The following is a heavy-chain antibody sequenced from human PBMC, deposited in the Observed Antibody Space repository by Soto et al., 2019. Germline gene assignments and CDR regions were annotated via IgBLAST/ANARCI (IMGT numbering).Heavy chain of an antibody. CDR2: IYYSGST. CDR1: GGSISSYY. D-gene: IGHD3-3*01. J-gene: IGHJ4*02. V-gene: IGHV4-59*01. CDR3: ARDGSRYDFWSGPYYFDY. Sequence: SETLSLTCTVSGGSISSYYWSWIRQPPGKGLEWIGYIYYSGSTNYNPSLKSRVTISVDTSKNQFSLKLSSVSAADTAVYYCARDGSRYDFWSGPYYFDYWGQGTLVTVSS.